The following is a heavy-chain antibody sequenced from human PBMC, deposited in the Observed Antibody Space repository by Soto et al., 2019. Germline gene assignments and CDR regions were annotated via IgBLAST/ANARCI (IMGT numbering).Heavy chain of an antibody. D-gene: IGHD3-10*01. CDR3: ARLLWDHYYMDV. J-gene: IGHJ6*03. V-gene: IGHV4-39*01. CDR2: IYYSGST. CDR1: GGSISSSSYY. Sequence: PSETLSLTCTVSGGSISSSSYYWGWIRQPPGKGLEWIGSIYYSGSTYYNPSLKSRVTISVDTSKNQFSLKLSSVTAADTAVYYCARLLWDHYYMDVWGKGTTVTVSS.